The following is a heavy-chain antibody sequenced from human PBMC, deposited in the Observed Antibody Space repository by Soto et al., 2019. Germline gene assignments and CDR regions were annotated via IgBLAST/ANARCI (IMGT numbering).Heavy chain of an antibody. Sequence: SETLSLTCAVFGGSFSGYYWNWIRQPPGKGLEWIGEINHSGSTNYYWSLKSRVTISLHRSANQFSLKLNSVTAADTAIYYCGRHNLEGMGASIAAPIDSWGLGTLVTVSS. J-gene: IGHJ4*02. V-gene: IGHV4-34*01. CDR3: GRHNLEGMGASIAAPIDS. CDR2: INHSGST. CDR1: GGSFSGYY. D-gene: IGHD6-6*01.